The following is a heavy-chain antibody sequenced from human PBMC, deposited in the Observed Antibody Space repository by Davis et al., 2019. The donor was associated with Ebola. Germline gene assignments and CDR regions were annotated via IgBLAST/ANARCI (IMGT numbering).Heavy chain of an antibody. CDR1: GFTFSSFA. J-gene: IGHJ6*03. Sequence: GESLKISCAASGFTFSSFAMSWVRQAPGKGLEWVSAISGSGGTTYYADSVKGRFTISRDNSKNTLYLQMNSLRAEDTAVYYCARVEADYFEPCYYMDVWGKGTTVTVSS. V-gene: IGHV3-23*01. D-gene: IGHD3-10*01. CDR2: ISGSGGTT. CDR3: ARVEADYFEPCYYMDV.